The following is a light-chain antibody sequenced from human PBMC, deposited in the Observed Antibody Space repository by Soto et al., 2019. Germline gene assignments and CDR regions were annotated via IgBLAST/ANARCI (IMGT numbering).Light chain of an antibody. J-gene: IGKJ1*01. CDR1: QSISSW. CDR3: QQYNSYSPA. V-gene: IGKV1-5*01. Sequence: DIKMTQSPSTLSASVGDRVTITSRASQSISSWLAWYQQKPGKAPKLLIYDASSLESGVPSRFSGSGSGTEFTLTISSLQPDDFATYYCQQYNSYSPAFGQGTKV. CDR2: DAS.